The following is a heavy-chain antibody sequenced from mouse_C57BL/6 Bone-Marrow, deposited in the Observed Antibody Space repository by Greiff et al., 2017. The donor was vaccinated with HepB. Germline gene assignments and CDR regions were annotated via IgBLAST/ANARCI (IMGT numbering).Heavy chain of an antibody. CDR2: ISSGGDYI. D-gene: IGHD1-1*01. V-gene: IGHV5-9-1*02. J-gene: IGHJ2*01. Sequence: EVKVVDSGEGLVKPGGSLKLSCAASGFTFSSYAMSWVRQTPEKRLEWVAYISSGGDYIYYADTVKGRFTISRDNARNTLYLQMSSLKSEDTAMYYCTREGATVVGGYFDYWGQGTTLTVSS. CDR1: GFTFSSYA. CDR3: TREGATVVGGYFDY.